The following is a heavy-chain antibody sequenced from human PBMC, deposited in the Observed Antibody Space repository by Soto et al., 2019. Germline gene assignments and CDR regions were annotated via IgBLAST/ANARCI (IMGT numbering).Heavy chain of an antibody. J-gene: IGHJ5*02. Sequence: QLQLQESGSGLVRPSQTLSLTCAVSGGSISSGGYSLNWIRQPPGKGLEWIGYIYHSGSTLYNPSLKSRVTISVDKFKNQFSLKLSSVTAADTAVYYCARDQLEGNWFDPWGQGTLVTLSS. V-gene: IGHV4-30-2*01. D-gene: IGHD1-1*01. CDR1: GGSISSGGYS. CDR3: ARDQLEGNWFDP. CDR2: IYHSGST.